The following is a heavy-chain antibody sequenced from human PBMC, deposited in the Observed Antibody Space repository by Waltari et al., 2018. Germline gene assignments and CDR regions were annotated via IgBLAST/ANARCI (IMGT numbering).Heavy chain of an antibody. CDR1: GFAFSAYT. CDR3: VILPGQYCSAGSCHHDF. Sequence: EVQLVESGGGLVKLGGSVRLSCAASGFAFSAYTINWVRQAPGRGLEWVSSVSDSSRYIYYADAVKGRFTISRDNPKNSLYLQMNSLRAEDTALYYCVILPGQYCSAGSCHHDFWGQGTLVTVSS. J-gene: IGHJ4*02. CDR2: VSDSSRYI. V-gene: IGHV3-21*02. D-gene: IGHD2-15*01.